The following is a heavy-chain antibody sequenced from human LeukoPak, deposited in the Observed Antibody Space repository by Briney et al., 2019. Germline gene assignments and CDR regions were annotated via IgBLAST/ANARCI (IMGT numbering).Heavy chain of an antibody. D-gene: IGHD6-13*01. J-gene: IGHJ5*02. Sequence: GGSLRLSCAASGFTISSYAMSWVRQAPGKGLEWVSDISDSGGSKYYADSVKGRFTISRDNAKNTLYLQMNILRAEDTAVYYGAKLGAAAGTNWFDRWGQGTLVSVS. V-gene: IGHV3-23*01. CDR2: ISDSGGSK. CDR3: AKLGAAAGTNWFDR. CDR1: GFTISSYA.